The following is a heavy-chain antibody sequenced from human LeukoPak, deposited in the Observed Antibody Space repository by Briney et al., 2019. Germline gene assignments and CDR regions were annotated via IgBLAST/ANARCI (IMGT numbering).Heavy chain of an antibody. CDR1: GFTFSSYS. CDR2: ISSSSTYI. Sequence: GGSLRLSCAASGFTFSSYSMNWVRQAPGKGLEWVSSISSSSTYIYYADSVKGRFPISRDNAKSSLYLQMNNLRAEDTAVYYCARGSSAWLYLPDYWGQGTLVTVSS. J-gene: IGHJ4*02. CDR3: ARGSSAWLYLPDY. D-gene: IGHD6-19*01. V-gene: IGHV3-21*01.